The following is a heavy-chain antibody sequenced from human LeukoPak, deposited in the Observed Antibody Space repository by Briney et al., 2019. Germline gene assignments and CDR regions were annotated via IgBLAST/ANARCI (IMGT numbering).Heavy chain of an antibody. V-gene: IGHV3-30*04. CDR1: GFTFSSYA. CDR2: ISYDGSNK. CDR3: AKGARGYSSTWYYRDYYHGMDV. Sequence: PGRSLRLSCAASGFTFSSYAMHWVRQAPGKGLEWVVVISYDGSNKYYADSVKGRFTISRDNSKNTLYLQMNSLSDEDTAVYYCAKGARGYSSTWYYRDYYHGMDVWGQGTTVTVSS. D-gene: IGHD6-13*01. J-gene: IGHJ6*02.